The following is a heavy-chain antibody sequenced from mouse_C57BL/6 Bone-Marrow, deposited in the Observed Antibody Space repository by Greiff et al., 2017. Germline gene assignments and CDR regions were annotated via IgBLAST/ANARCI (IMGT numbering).Heavy chain of an antibody. Sequence: EVQLQQSGPELVKPGASVKMSCTASGYTFTDYTMPWVQQSQGKSLEWIGYINPNNGGTSYNQKFKGKATLTVNKSSSTAYMELRSLTSEDAAVYYGARPITTVVATKSFAYWGQGTLVTVSA. V-gene: IGHV1-22*01. CDR3: ARPITTVVATKSFAY. J-gene: IGHJ3*01. CDR1: GYTFTDYT. D-gene: IGHD1-1*01. CDR2: INPNNGGT.